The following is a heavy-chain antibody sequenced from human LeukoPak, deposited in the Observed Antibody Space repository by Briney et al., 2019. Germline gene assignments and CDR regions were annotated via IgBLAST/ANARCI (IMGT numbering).Heavy chain of an antibody. CDR1: GFTFSSYD. V-gene: IGHV3-30*02. CDR2: IWYDGSNK. CDR3: AKGDGSNSQPDY. J-gene: IGHJ4*02. D-gene: IGHD4-23*01. Sequence: GGSLRLSCAASGFTFSSYDMHWVRQAPGKGLEWVALIWYDGSNKNYADSVKGRFTISRDNSKNTLFLQMRSLRPEDTAVYYCAKGDGSNSQPDYWGQGTLVTVSS.